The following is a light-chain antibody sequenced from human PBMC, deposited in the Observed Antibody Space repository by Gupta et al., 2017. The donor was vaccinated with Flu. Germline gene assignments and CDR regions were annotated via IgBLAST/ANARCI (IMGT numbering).Light chain of an antibody. CDR3: QQYQNWPPLT. CDR2: ATS. Sequence: EIVITQSPATLSVSAGERVTLSCSASQRVEGNLAWYQQTRGQSPRLLTDATSTRATGVPVRFSGSGSGTEFTLTISSLQSEDFAIYYCQQYQNWPPLTFGGGTKVKIK. V-gene: IGKV3-15*01. J-gene: IGKJ4*01. CDR1: QRVEGN.